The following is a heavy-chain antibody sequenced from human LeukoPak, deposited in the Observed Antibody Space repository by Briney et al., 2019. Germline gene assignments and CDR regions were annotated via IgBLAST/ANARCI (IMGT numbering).Heavy chain of an antibody. D-gene: IGHD2-2*01. J-gene: IGHJ3*02. CDR2: ISGSGDDT. CDR1: GFTFSNYA. CDR3: ARDRDIVVVPAALDAFDI. Sequence: GGSLRLSCAASGFTFSNYAMNWVRQAPGKGLEWVSAISGSGDDTYYGDSVKGRFTISRDNSKSTLYLQMNSLRAEDTAVYYCARDRDIVVVPAALDAFDIWGQGTMVTVSS. V-gene: IGHV3-23*01.